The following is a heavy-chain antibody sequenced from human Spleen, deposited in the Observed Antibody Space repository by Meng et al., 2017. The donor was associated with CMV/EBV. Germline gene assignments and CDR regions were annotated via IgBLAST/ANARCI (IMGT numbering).Heavy chain of an antibody. CDR2: INPKSGVT. CDR3: AKIAVTRRGDYYNTMDV. Sequence: ASVKVSCKASGYTFTGYHMHWVRQAPGQGFEWMGWINPKSGVTNYAQRFQGRVIMTRDTSITTAYMELSSLRSDDTAVYYCAKIAVTRRGDYYNTMDVWGQGTTVTVSS. CDR1: GYTFTGYH. D-gene: IGHD3-10*01. V-gene: IGHV1-2*02. J-gene: IGHJ6*02.